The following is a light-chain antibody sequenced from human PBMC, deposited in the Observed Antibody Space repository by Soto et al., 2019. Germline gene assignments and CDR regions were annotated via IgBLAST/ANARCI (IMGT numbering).Light chain of an antibody. J-gene: IGKJ5*01. CDR2: GAS. Sequence: VFTHSQGTLTLSPGERATLSCRAAQSVGTRLAWYQHKTGQAPRLLISGASSRATGIPDRFTGSGSETSFTLTISRLEPEDFALYYCQHYQSGHPITFGQRTRLEIK. CDR1: QSVGTR. CDR3: QHYQSGHPIT. V-gene: IGKV3-20*01.